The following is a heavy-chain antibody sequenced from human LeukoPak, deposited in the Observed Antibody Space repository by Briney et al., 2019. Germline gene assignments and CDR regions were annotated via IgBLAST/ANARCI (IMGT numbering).Heavy chain of an antibody. CDR2: IIPILGIA. CDR3: ARDLFYRGRISGSLKNWFDP. D-gene: IGHD6-19*01. J-gene: IGHJ5*02. CDR1: GGTFSSYA. V-gene: IGHV1-69*04. Sequence: SVKVSCKASGGTFSSYAISWVRQAPGQGLEWMGRIIPILGIANYAQKFQGRVTITADKSTSTAYMELSSLRSEDTAVYYCARDLFYRGRISGSLKNWFDPWGQGTLVTVSS.